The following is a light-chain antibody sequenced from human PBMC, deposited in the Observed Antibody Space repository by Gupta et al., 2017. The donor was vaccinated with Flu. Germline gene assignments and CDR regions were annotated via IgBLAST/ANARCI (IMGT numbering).Light chain of an antibody. J-gene: IGKJ1*01. V-gene: IGKV1-39*01. CDR1: QNINNY. CDR3: QQSYSTPWT. Sequence: DTQMTQSPSSLSASVGDRVTITCRASQNINNYLNWYQHNPGKAPKLLIYAASSLYSGVTSRFTGSGSGTDFTLTINNLQPEDFATYYCQQSYSTPWTFGQGTKVEIK. CDR2: AAS.